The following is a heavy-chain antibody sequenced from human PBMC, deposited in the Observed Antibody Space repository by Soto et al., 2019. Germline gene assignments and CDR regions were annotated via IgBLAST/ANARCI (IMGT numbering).Heavy chain of an antibody. V-gene: IGHV3-64*02. CDR3: ARGSRDYGMDV. CDR1: GFTFSSYA. Sequence: GGSLRLSCAASGFTFSSYAMHWVRQAPGKGLEYVSAISSNGGSTYYADSVKGRFTISRDNSKNTLYLQMGSLRAEDMAVYYCARGSRDYGMDVWGQGTTVTVSS. CDR2: ISSNGGST. J-gene: IGHJ6*02.